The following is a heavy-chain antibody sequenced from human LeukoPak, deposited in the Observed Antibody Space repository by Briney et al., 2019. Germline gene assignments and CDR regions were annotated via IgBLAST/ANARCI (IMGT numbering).Heavy chain of an antibody. CDR1: GYSISSGYY. CDR2: IYHSGST. CDR3: ARVCGGYGDYACHDY. D-gene: IGHD4-17*01. V-gene: IGHV4-38-2*02. J-gene: IGHJ4*02. Sequence: PSETLSLTCSFSGYSISSGYYWGWIRQPPGQGLEWIGNIYHSGSTYYNPSLKSRVTISVDTSKNQFSLKLSSVTAADTALYYCARVCGGYGDYACHDYWGQGTLVTVSS.